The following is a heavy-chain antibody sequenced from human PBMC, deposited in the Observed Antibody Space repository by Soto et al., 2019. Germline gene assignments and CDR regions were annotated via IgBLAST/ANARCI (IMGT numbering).Heavy chain of an antibody. CDR1: GYTFTSYG. D-gene: IGHD3-10*01. CDR2: ISAYNGNT. Sequence: QVQLVQSGAEVKKPGASVKVSCKASGYTFTSYGISWVRQAPGQGLEWMGWISAYNGNTNYAQKLQGRVTMTTDTSTSTAYMELRSLRSDDTAVYYCARHPELLFLESLGYYGMDVWGQGTTVTVSS. V-gene: IGHV1-18*01. CDR3: ARHPELLFLESLGYYGMDV. J-gene: IGHJ6*02.